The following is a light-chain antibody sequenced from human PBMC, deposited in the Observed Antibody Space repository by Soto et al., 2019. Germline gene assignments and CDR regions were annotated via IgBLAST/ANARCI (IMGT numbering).Light chain of an antibody. CDR1: QNINLN. J-gene: IGKJ4*01. Sequence: ETLMTQSPATLSASPGERVTLSCRAIQNINLNLAWDQQKPGQAPRVLIYGASSRASGIPDRFSGSGSGTDFTLTISRLEHDDFAFYYCQQYHNWPPLTFGGGTRVEIK. V-gene: IGKV3D-15*01. CDR2: GAS. CDR3: QQYHNWPPLT.